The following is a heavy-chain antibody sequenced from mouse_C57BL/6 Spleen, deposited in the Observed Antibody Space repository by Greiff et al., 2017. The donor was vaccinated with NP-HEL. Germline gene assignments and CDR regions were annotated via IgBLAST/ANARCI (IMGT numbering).Heavy chain of an antibody. CDR3: ARPSNYAAWFAY. V-gene: IGHV1-69*01. CDR1: GYTFTSYW. Sequence: QVQLQQPGAELVMPGASVKLSCKASGYTFTSYWMHWVKQRPGQGLEWIGEIDPSDSYTNYNQQFKGKSTLTVDKSSSTAYMQLSSLTSEDSAVYYCARPSNYAAWFAYWGQGTLVTVSA. CDR2: IDPSDSYT. J-gene: IGHJ3*01. D-gene: IGHD2-5*01.